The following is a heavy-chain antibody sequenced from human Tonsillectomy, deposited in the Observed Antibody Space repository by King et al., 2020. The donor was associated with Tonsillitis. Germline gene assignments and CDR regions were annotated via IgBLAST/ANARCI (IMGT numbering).Heavy chain of an antibody. CDR3: AKDIGTTDYYYGMDV. D-gene: IGHD1-1*01. V-gene: IGHV3-23*04. J-gene: IGHJ6*02. CDR2: ISGSAGRI. CDR1: GFTFSAHA. Sequence: VQLVESGGDLVQPGGSLRLSCAASGFTFSAHAMNWVRQAPGKGLEWVSVISGSAGRINYADAVKGRFTISRDNSKNTLYLQLNSLRAEDTAVYYCAKDIGTTDYYYGMDVWGQGTTVTVSS.